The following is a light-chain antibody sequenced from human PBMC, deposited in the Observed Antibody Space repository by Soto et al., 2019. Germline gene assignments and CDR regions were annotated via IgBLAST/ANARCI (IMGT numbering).Light chain of an antibody. V-gene: IGKV1-16*01. CDR2: AAS. CDR1: QDISNY. CDR3: HQYYSFPLT. Sequence: DVQMIQSPSSLSASVGDRVSITCRASQDISNYLAWFQQKPGQAPKSLIFAASRLQSGVPRRFSGSVAGTEFTLTLTGLLTEDFATYYCHQYYSFPLTVGPGTRGDI. J-gene: IGKJ3*01.